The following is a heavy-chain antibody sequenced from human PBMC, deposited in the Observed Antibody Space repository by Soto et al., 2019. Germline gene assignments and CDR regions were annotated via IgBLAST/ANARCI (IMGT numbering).Heavy chain of an antibody. V-gene: IGHV4-59*01. Sequence: SETLSLTCTVSGGSISSYYWSWIRQPPGKGLEWIGYIYYGGSTNYNPSLKSRVTISVDTSKNQFSLKLSSVTAADTAVYYCAREAGLDWLVDVWGQGTTVTVSS. D-gene: IGHD3-9*01. J-gene: IGHJ6*02. CDR3: AREAGLDWLVDV. CDR2: IYYGGST. CDR1: GGSISSYY.